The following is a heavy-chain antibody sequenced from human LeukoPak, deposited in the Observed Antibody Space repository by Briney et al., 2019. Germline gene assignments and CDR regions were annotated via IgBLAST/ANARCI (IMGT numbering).Heavy chain of an antibody. Sequence: GASVKVSCKASGYTFTSYYMHWVRQAPGQGLEWMGIINPSGGSTSYAQKFQGRVTMTRDTSTSIVYMELSSLRSEDTAVYYCARTRISTYYYDSSGYYDYWGQGTLVTVSS. D-gene: IGHD3-22*01. CDR2: INPSGGST. V-gene: IGHV1-46*01. CDR1: GYTFTSYY. J-gene: IGHJ4*02. CDR3: ARTRISTYYYDSSGYYDY.